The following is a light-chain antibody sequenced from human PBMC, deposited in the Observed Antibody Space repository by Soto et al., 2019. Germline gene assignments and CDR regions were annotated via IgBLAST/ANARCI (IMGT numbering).Light chain of an antibody. CDR3: QQVDSYPST. Sequence: AIQLTQSPSSLSASVGDRVTITCRASQAIRTALGWYQQKPGKVPQLLIYAASTLQSGVPSRFSGSGSGTDFTLTISSLQPEDFVTYFCQQVDSYPSTFGRGSKAAIK. CDR1: QAIRTA. J-gene: IGKJ4*01. CDR2: AAS. V-gene: IGKV1-6*01.